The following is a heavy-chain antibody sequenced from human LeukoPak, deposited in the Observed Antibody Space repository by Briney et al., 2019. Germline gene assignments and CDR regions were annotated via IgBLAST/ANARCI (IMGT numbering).Heavy chain of an antibody. CDR2: ITWDGGST. CDR1: GFTFNDYA. CDR3: AKGTSSWHEFDY. J-gene: IGHJ4*02. Sequence: PGGSLRLSCAASGFTFNDYATHWVRQAPGKGLEWVSLITWDGGSTYYADSVKGRFTISRDNSKNSLYLQMKSLRAEDTALYYCAKGTSSWHEFDYWGQGTLVTVSS. D-gene: IGHD6-13*01. V-gene: IGHV3-43D*03.